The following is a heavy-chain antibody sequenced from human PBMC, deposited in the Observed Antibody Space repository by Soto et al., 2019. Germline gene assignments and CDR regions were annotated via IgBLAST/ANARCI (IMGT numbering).Heavy chain of an antibody. J-gene: IGHJ5*02. CDR1: GYWFPRYR. Sequence: DSLMIFCVASGYWFPRYRLSYVRPLPPKGLEWMGRIDPSDSYTNYSPSFQGHVAISADKSISTAYLQWSSLKASDTALYYCARQDRRYDFWSGYSFDPWGQGTLVTVSS. V-gene: IGHV5-10-1*01. D-gene: IGHD3-3*01. CDR2: IDPSDSYT. CDR3: ARQDRRYDFWSGYSFDP.